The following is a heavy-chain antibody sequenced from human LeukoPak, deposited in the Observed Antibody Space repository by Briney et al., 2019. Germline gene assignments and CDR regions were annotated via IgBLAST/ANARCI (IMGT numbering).Heavy chain of an antibody. CDR3: ARGQVEWLRFGIYGP. CDR2: INHSGST. CDR1: GGSFSGYY. V-gene: IGHV4-34*01. J-gene: IGHJ5*02. D-gene: IGHD5-12*01. Sequence: PSETLSLTCAVYGGSFSGYYWSWIRQPPGKGLEWIGEINHSGSTNYNPSLKSRVTISVDTSKNQFSLKLSSATAADTAVYYCARGQVEWLRFGIYGPWGQGTLVTVSS.